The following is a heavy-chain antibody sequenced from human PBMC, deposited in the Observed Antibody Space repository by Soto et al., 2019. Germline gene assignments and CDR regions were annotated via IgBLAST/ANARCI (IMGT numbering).Heavy chain of an antibody. J-gene: IGHJ6*02. CDR3: ARGQLVWYGDLTPYHRDMDV. CDR2: ISHDGGT. V-gene: IGHV4-34*02. D-gene: IGHD3-10*01. CDR1: GGSFDDFY. Sequence: QVQLQQWGAGLLRPSETLSLTCAFYGGSFDDFYWSWFRQSPGQGLEWVGEISHDGGTNYSPSLASRVSISVDTSKNQFSLHLRSVTAADTGLYYCARGQLVWYGDLTPYHRDMDVWGQGTTVTVSS.